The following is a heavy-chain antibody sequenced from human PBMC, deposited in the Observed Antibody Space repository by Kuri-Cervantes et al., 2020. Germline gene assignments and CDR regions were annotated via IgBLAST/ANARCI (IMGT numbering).Heavy chain of an antibody. CDR2: IYHSGST. CDR1: GYSISSGYY. Sequence: SQTLSLTCAVSGYSISSGYYWGWIRQPPGKGLEWIGSIYHSGSTYYNPSLKSRVTISVDTSKNQFSLKLSSVTAADTAVYYCARDLVGLAVADSWYYYYMDVWGKGTTVTVSS. J-gene: IGHJ6*03. CDR3: ARDLVGLAVADSWYYYYMDV. D-gene: IGHD6-19*01. V-gene: IGHV4-38-2*02.